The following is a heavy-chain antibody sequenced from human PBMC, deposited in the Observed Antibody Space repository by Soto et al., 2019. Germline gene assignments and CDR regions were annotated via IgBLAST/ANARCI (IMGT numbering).Heavy chain of an antibody. Sequence: SETLSLTCTVSAGSITTSYWRWIRQPLGKALEWIGYISYRGSTNYNPSLKSRLTISIDTSKSQISLKLTSMTTADTAVYYCASSGIVGREVNTWFDPWGQGTLVTVSS. CDR2: ISYRGST. CDR1: AGSITTSY. J-gene: IGHJ5*02. D-gene: IGHD3-22*01. CDR3: ASSGIVGREVNTWFDP. V-gene: IGHV4-59*01.